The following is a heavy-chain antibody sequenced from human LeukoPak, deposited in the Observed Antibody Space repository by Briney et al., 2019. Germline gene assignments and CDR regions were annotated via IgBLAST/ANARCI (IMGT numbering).Heavy chain of an antibody. CDR3: AKDNPYGSGTGVDY. CDR1: GFTFSSYG. V-gene: IGHV3-30*02. D-gene: IGHD3-10*01. Sequence: GGSLRLACAAYGFTFSSYGMRWVRQAPGKGLEWVAFIRYDGSNKYYADSVKGRFTISRDNSKNTLYLQMNSLRAEDTAVYYCAKDNPYGSGTGVDYWGQGTLVTVSS. CDR2: IRYDGSNK. J-gene: IGHJ4*02.